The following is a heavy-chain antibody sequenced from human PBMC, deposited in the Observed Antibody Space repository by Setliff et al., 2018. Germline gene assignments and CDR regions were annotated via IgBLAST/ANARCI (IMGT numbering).Heavy chain of an antibody. Sequence: PSETLSLTCAVYGGSFSGYYWSWIRQPPGKGLEWIGYIYYSGSTNYNPSLKSRVTISVDTSKNQFSLKLSSVTAADTATYYCARGGPTLTISRVLVVSSFDPWGQGSRVTVSS. V-gene: IGHV4-59*08. CDR3: ARGGPTLTISRVLVVSSFDP. J-gene: IGHJ5*02. CDR2: IYYSGST. D-gene: IGHD3-3*01. CDR1: GGSFSGYY.